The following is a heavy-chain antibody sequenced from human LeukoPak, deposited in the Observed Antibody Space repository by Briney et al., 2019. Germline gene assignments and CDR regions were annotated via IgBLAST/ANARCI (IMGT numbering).Heavy chain of an antibody. D-gene: IGHD4-17*01. V-gene: IGHV4-61*08. CDR2: IYYISNT. CDR1: GASVGSAGYH. Sequence: SETLSLTCTVSGASVGSAGYHWSWIRQPPGGGLEWIGYIYYISNTNYNPSLKSRVTMSVDPSKNQLSLKLNSVTAADTAVYYCARAMTTVTPIDYWGQGTLVTVSS. J-gene: IGHJ4*02. CDR3: ARAMTTVTPIDY.